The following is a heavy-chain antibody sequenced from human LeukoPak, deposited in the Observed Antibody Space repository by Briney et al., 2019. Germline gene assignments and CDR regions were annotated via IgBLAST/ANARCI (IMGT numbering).Heavy chain of an antibody. D-gene: IGHD6-13*01. J-gene: IGHJ4*02. CDR2: INPNSGGT. CDR3: ARSWNEQQLVSRAGYSYNLALDY. Sequence: ASVKVSCKASGYTFTGYYMHWVRQAPGQGLEWMGWINPNSGGTNYAQKFQGRVTMTRDTSISTAYMELSRLRSDDTAVYYCARSWNEQQLVSRAGYSYNLALDYWGQGTLVTVSS. CDR1: GYTFTGYY. V-gene: IGHV1-2*02.